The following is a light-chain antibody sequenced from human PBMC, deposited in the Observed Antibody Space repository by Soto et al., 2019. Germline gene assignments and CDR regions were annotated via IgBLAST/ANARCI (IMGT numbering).Light chain of an antibody. Sequence: EIVLTQSPGTLSLSPGERATLSCRASQSVRSDYLAWYQQKPGQAPGLLISGTSSRATGIPDRFSGRGSGTDFTLTISRLEPEDVAMYYCQQYGSSSYTFGQGTRLEIK. CDR3: QQYGSSSYT. V-gene: IGKV3-20*01. CDR1: QSVRSDY. CDR2: GTS. J-gene: IGKJ2*01.